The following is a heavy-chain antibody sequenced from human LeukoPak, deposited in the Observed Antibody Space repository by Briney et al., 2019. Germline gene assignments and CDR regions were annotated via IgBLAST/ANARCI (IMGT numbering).Heavy chain of an antibody. D-gene: IGHD6-19*01. CDR1: GGSISSGDYY. V-gene: IGHV4-30-4*08. Sequence: SETLSLTCTVSGGSISSGDYYWSWIRQPPGKGLEWIGYIYYSGSTYYNPSLKSRVTISVDTSKSQFSLKLSSVTAADTAVYYCARLRWDSSGFPPYFDYWGRGTLVTVSS. J-gene: IGHJ4*02. CDR3: ARLRWDSSGFPPYFDY. CDR2: IYYSGST.